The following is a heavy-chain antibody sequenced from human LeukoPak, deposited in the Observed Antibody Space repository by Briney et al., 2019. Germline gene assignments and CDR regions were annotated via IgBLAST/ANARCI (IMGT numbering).Heavy chain of an antibody. D-gene: IGHD6-13*01. V-gene: IGHV6-1*01. J-gene: IGHJ5*02. CDR1: GDSVSSNSAT. CDR3: ARIKGSGINWFDP. CDR2: TYYRSKWYN. Sequence: SQTLSLTRAISGDSVSSNSATWHWIRQSPSRGLEWLGRTYYRSKWYNDYAVSVKSRITINSDTSKNQFSLHLNSVTPEDTAVYYCARIKGSGINWFDPWGQGTLVTVSS.